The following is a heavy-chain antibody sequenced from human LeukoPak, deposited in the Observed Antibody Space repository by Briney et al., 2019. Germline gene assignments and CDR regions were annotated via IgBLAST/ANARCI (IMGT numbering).Heavy chain of an antibody. CDR3: VMPDYYDSSGYYGNSYGMDV. J-gene: IGHJ6*02. D-gene: IGHD3-22*01. CDR2: VNPNSGNT. CDR1: GYTFTSYD. Sequence: ASVKVSCKASGYTFTSYDINWVRQATGQGLEWMGWVNPNSGNTGYAQKFQGRVTMTRNTSISTAYMELSSLRSEDTAVYYCVMPDYYDSSGYYGNSYGMDVWGQGTTVTVSS. V-gene: IGHV1-8*01.